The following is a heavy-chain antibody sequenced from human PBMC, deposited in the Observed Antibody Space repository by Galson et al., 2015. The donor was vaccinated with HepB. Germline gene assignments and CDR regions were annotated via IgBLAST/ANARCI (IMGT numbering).Heavy chain of an antibody. Sequence: SLRLSCAGSGFTFNSNAMSWVRQAPGKGLEWVSAISGSGGTTYYADSVKGRFTISRDNSKNTLYLQMNSLRAEDTAVYYCAKGGTYSSSSLEYWGQGTLVTVSS. CDR3: AKGGTYSSSSLEY. V-gene: IGHV3-23*01. CDR2: ISGSGGTT. J-gene: IGHJ4*02. CDR1: GFTFNSNA. D-gene: IGHD6-6*01.